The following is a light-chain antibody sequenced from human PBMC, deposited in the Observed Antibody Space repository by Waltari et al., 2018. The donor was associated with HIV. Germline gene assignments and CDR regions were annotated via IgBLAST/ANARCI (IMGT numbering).Light chain of an antibody. J-gene: IGKJ1*01. CDR3: QQYNHWPWT. CDR2: DAS. CDR1: QSVNSN. V-gene: IGKV3-15*01. Sequence: MMTQSPATLSVSPGGRATLSCRAGQSVNSNLAWYQQRPGQAPRLLIYDASIRATGVPDRFSGGGSGTEFSLTISSLQPEESALYYCQQYNHWPWTFGQGTKVEIK.